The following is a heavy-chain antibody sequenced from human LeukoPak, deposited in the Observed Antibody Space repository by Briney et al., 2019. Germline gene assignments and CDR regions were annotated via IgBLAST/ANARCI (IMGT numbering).Heavy chain of an antibody. CDR1: GYTFTDYY. CDR3: AKKFDFLTGFTN. D-gene: IGHD3-9*01. Sequence: ASVKVSCKASGYTFTDYYVYWVRQAPGQGLEWMGWINPNSGGTKYAQKFQGRVTVTGDTSISTAYMELSRLRFDDTAVYYCAKKFDFLTGFTNWGQGTLVTVSS. J-gene: IGHJ4*02. V-gene: IGHV1-2*02. CDR2: INPNSGGT.